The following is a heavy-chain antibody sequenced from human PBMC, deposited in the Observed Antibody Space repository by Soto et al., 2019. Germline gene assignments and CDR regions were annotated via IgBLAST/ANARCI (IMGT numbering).Heavy chain of an antibody. Sequence: QLQLQESGPGLVKPSETLSLTCTISGDSISNSNYYWGWIRQHPGKGLEWIGSIYYSGSTYYNPSLKSRVTISVDTSRNQFSLKLRSVTAGDTAVYHCARTGYGSGRTWFDPWGQGTLVTVSS. J-gene: IGHJ5*02. CDR3: ARTGYGSGRTWFDP. CDR2: IYYSGST. CDR1: GDSISNSNYY. D-gene: IGHD3-10*01. V-gene: IGHV4-39*01.